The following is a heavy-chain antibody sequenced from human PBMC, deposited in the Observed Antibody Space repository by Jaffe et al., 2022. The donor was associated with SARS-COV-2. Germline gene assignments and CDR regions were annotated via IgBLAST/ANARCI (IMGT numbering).Heavy chain of an antibody. Sequence: QVQLVESGGGLVKPGGSLRLSCAASGFTFSDYYMSWIRQAPGKGLEWVSYISSSGSTIYYADSVKGRFTVSRDNAKNSLYLQMNNLRAEDTAVYYCARVSLWYYGDYDPKPSFFDSWGQGTLVTVSS. CDR1: GFTFSDYY. CDR3: ARVSLWYYGDYDPKPSFFDS. V-gene: IGHV3-11*01. CDR2: ISSSGSTI. D-gene: IGHD4-17*01. J-gene: IGHJ4*02.